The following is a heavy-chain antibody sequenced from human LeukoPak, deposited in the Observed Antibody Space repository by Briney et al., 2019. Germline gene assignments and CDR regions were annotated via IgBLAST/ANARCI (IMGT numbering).Heavy chain of an antibody. Sequence: GGSLRLSCAASGFTFDDYAMHWVRQAPGKGLEWVSGISWNSGSIGYADSVKGRFTISRDNAKNSLYLQMNSLRAEDTALYYCAKDPFGNPTYFDYWGQGTLVTVSS. J-gene: IGHJ4*02. CDR1: GFTFDDYA. CDR2: ISWNSGSI. D-gene: IGHD4-23*01. V-gene: IGHV3-9*01. CDR3: AKDPFGNPTYFDY.